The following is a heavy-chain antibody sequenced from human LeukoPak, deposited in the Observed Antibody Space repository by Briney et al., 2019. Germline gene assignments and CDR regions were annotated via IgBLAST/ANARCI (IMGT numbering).Heavy chain of an antibody. J-gene: IGHJ6*02. CDR1: GYSFSGYC. D-gene: IGHD3-10*01. Sequence: ASVKVSCKASGYSFSGYCVHWVRQAPGQGLEWMGWINPDSGVTNYAQKLQGRVTMTTDTSTSTAYMELRSLRSDDTAVYYCARDKGYGSRYYYYGMDVWGQGTTVTVSS. CDR3: ARDKGYGSRYYYYGMDV. V-gene: IGHV1-18*04. CDR2: INPDSGVT.